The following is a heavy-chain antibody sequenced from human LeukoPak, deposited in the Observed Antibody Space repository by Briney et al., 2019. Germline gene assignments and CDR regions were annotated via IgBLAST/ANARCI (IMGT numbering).Heavy chain of an antibody. Sequence: PGGSLRLSCSASGFIFSNYGMYWARQAPGKGLEFVSAISSDGDNTFYADSVKGRFTISRDNSKNTLYLQRSSLRGEDTAVYYCVRVNDYGDRNLYYFGYWGQGTLVTVSS. V-gene: IGHV3-64D*06. D-gene: IGHD4-17*01. CDR2: ISSDGDNT. J-gene: IGHJ4*02. CDR3: VRVNDYGDRNLYYFGY. CDR1: GFIFSNYG.